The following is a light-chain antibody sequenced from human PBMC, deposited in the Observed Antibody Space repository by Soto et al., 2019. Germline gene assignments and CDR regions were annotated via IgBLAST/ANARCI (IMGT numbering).Light chain of an antibody. Sequence: DIQMTQSPSSLSASVGDRVTITCRASQSISSYLNWYQQKPGKAPKLLIYAASSLQSGVPSRFSGSGSETDFTLTISSLQPEDFATYYCQQSYSSPYTFGQGTKLQIQ. CDR1: QSISSY. J-gene: IGKJ2*01. CDR3: QQSYSSPYT. V-gene: IGKV1-39*01. CDR2: AAS.